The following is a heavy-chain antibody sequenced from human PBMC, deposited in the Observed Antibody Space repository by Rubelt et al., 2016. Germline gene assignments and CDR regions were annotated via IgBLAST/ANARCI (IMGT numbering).Heavy chain of an antibody. D-gene: IGHD4-11*01. CDR1: GYTFTSYA. V-gene: IGHV1-3*01. J-gene: IGHJ3*02. Sequence: QVQLVQSGAEVKKPGASVKVSCKASGYTFTSYAMHWVRQAPGQRLEWMGWINAGNGNTKYSQKFQGRVTITRDTSASTAYMELSSLRSEDTAVYYCARGARRYSMDPRNAFDIWGQGTMVTVSS. CDR2: INAGNGNT. CDR3: ARGARRYSMDPRNAFDI.